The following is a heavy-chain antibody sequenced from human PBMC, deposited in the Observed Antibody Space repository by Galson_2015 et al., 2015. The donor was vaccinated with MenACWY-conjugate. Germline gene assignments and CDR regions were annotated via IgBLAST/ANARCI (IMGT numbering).Heavy chain of an antibody. CDR1: EYSFSRFW. V-gene: IGHV5-51*01. CDR3: AVAIYDFRSGYSFDY. D-gene: IGHD3-3*01. J-gene: IGHJ4*02. Sequence: QSGAEVNKPGESLMISCKGSEYSFSRFWVGWVRQMPGKRLVWMGLFYPPDSDTRYSPSFQGQVTMSANKSITTAYLQWSSLKASDSAIYYCAVAIYDFRSGYSFDYWGQGTLVTVSS. CDR2: FYPPDSDT.